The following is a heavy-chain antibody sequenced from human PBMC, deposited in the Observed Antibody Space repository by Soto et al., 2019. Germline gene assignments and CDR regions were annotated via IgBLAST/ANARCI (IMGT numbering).Heavy chain of an antibody. V-gene: IGHV4-39*01. CDR1: GGSISSSSYY. CDR2: IYYSGST. J-gene: IGHJ6*02. CDR3: VRHGVYYDFWSGYYPGPLSYYYGMDV. Sequence: SETLSLTCTVSGGSISSSSYYWGWIRQPPGKGLEWIGSIYYSGSTYYNQSLKSRVTISVDTSKNQFSLKLSTVTAADTAVNYCVRHGVYYDFWSGYYPGPLSYYYGMDVWGQGTTVT. D-gene: IGHD3-3*01.